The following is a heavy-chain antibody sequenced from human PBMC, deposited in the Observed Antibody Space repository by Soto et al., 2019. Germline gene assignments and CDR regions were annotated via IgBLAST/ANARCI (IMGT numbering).Heavy chain of an antibody. J-gene: IGHJ4*02. Sequence: QVQLVESGGGVVQPGRSLRLSRAASGFTFSSYGMHWVRQAPGKGLEWVAVISYDGSNKYYADSVKGRFTISRDNSKNTLYLQMNSLRAEDTAVYYCARALLFDYWGQGTLVTVSS. D-gene: IGHD2-21*01. CDR1: GFTFSSYG. CDR3: ARALLFDY. CDR2: ISYDGSNK. V-gene: IGHV3-30*03.